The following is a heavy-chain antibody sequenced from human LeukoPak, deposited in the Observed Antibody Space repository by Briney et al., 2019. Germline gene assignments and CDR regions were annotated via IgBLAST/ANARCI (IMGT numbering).Heavy chain of an antibody. CDR1: GFTFSSYS. D-gene: IGHD6-13*01. CDR2: ISSSSSYI. CDR3: GRDAAAGHYMDV. V-gene: IGHV3-21*01. Sequence: GGSLRLSCAASGFTFSSYSMNWVRQAPGKGLEWVSSISSSSSYIYYADSVKGRFTISRDNAKNSLYLQMNSLRAEDTAVYYCGRDAAAGHYMDVWGKGTTVPVPS. J-gene: IGHJ6*03.